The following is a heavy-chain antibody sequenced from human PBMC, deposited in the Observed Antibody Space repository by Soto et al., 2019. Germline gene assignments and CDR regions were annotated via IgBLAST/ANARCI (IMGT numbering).Heavy chain of an antibody. CDR2: IGGSGRTT. D-gene: IGHD3-22*01. CDR3: AKSRYSDSSGDFYDY. CDR1: AFTFNNYA. J-gene: IGHJ4*02. Sequence: GGSLRLSCAASAFTFNNYAMSWVRQAPGKGLEWVSGIGGSGRTTYYADSVKGRFTISRDNSNNTLFLKMNSLRAEDTAVYYCAKSRYSDSSGDFYDYWGQGTLVTVSS. V-gene: IGHV3-23*01.